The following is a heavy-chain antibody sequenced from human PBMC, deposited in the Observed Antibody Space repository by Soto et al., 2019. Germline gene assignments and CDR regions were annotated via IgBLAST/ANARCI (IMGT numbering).Heavy chain of an antibody. CDR2: IKSKTDGGTT. Sequence: GGSLRLSCAVSGFTFSDHYMDWVRQAPGKGLEWVGRIKSKTDGGTTDYAAPVKGRFTISRDDSKNTLYLQMNSLKTEDTAVYYCTTDVVTQVEDFDYWGQGTLVTVS. V-gene: IGHV3-15*07. CDR3: TTDVVTQVEDFDY. D-gene: IGHD2-21*02. CDR1: GFTFSDHY. J-gene: IGHJ4*02.